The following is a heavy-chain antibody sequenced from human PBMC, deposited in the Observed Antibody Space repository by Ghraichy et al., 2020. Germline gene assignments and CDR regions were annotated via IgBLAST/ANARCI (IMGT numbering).Heavy chain of an antibody. CDR2: ILTYGPT. CDR1: AFTVSSNH. J-gene: IGHJ4*02. V-gene: IGHV3-66*02. CDR3: ARSKVEATIFDY. D-gene: IGHD1-26*01. Sequence: GGSLRLSCAASAFTVSSNHMGWVRQAPGKGLEWVSVILTYGPTHYADSVKGRFTISKDTSMNTLYLQMNGLRAEDTAAYYCARSKVEATIFDYWGQGILVTVSP.